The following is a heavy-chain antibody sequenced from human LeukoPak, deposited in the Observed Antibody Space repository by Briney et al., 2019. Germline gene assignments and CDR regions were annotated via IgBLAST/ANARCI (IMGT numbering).Heavy chain of an antibody. CDR2: IKQDGSEK. CDR1: GFTFSSYW. J-gene: IGHJ4*02. V-gene: IGHV3-7*04. CDR3: ARGFGTLTWYYFDY. D-gene: IGHD3-10*01. Sequence: PGGFLRLSCAASGFTFSSYWMSWVRQAPGKGLEWVANIKQDGSEKYYVDSVKGRFTISRDNAKNSLYLQMNSLRAEDTAVYYCARGFGTLTWYYFDYWGQGTLVTVSS.